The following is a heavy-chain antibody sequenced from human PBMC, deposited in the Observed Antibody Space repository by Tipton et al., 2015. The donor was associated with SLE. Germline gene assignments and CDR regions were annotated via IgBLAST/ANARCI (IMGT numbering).Heavy chain of an antibody. CDR2: IYYSGST. CDR3: ARLPVADDAFDI. D-gene: IGHD6-19*01. CDR1: GGSISSYY. Sequence: TLSLTCTVSGGSISSYYWSWIRQPPGKGLEWIGYIYYSGSTNYNPSLKSRVTISVDTSKNQFSLKLSSVTAADTAVYYCARLPVADDAFDIWGQGTMVTVSS. V-gene: IGHV4-59*12. J-gene: IGHJ3*02.